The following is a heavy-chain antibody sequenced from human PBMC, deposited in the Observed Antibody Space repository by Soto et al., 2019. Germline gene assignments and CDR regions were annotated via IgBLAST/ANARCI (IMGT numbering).Heavy chain of an antibody. J-gene: IGHJ4*02. Sequence: VGSLRLSCAASGFTFGDYWMSWVRQAPGKGLEWVAHMKKDGSEKYYVDSVKGRFTVSRDNTKNSLYLQMNSLRAEDTAVYYCAKLGSGYYTGLYFEYWGQGTLVTVSS. V-gene: IGHV3-7*03. CDR3: AKLGSGYYTGLYFEY. D-gene: IGHD3-3*01. CDR1: GFTFGDYW. CDR2: MKKDGSEK.